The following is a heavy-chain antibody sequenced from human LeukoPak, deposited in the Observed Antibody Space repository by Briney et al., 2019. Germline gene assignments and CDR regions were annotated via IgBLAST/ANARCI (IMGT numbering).Heavy chain of an antibody. CDR2: ISAYNGNT. D-gene: IGHD6-13*01. V-gene: IGHV1-18*01. CDR3: ARGPQSRYCSSWYSIY. CDR1: GYTFTSSG. J-gene: IGHJ4*02. Sequence: ASVKVSCKASGYTFTSSGVTWVRQAPGQGLEWMGWISAYNGNTNYAQKLQGRVTMTTDTSTSTAYMELRSLRSDDTAVYYCARGPQSRYCSSWYSIYWGQGTLVTVSS.